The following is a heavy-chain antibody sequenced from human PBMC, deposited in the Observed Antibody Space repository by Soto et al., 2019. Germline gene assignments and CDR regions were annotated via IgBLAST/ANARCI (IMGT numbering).Heavy chain of an antibody. CDR2: ISVSGGST. V-gene: IGHV3-23*01. CDR3: AKSSGSYGNHYYGMDV. CDR1: GLTFSSYA. J-gene: IGHJ6*02. D-gene: IGHD1-26*01. Sequence: EVQLLESGGGLVQPGGSLRLSCAASGLTFSSYAMSWVRQAPGKGLEWVSVISVSGGSTHYADSVQGRFTISRDNSKNTLYLQMNSLRAEDRAVYYCAKSSGSYGNHYYGMDVWGQGTTVTVSS.